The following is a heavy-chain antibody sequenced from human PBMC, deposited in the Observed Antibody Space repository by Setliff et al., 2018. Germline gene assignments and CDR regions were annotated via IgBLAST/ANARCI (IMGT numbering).Heavy chain of an antibody. CDR2: IYHSGSA. D-gene: IGHD6-13*01. Sequence: PSETLSLTCAVYGGSFSGYYWSWIRQPPGKGLEWIGEIYHSGSANYNPSLKSRVTTSVDKSKNQFSLKLSSVTAADTAVYYCARGGRISYRPSSSWYILDYWGQGTLVTVSS. J-gene: IGHJ4*02. CDR3: ARGGRISYRPSSSWYILDY. V-gene: IGHV4-34*01. CDR1: GGSFSGYY.